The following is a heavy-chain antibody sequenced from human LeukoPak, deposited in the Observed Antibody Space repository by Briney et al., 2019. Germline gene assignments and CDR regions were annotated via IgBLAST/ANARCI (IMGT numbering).Heavy chain of an antibody. J-gene: IGHJ4*02. CDR3: ATLGIFGVVPRDY. CDR1: GGSISSGSYY. Sequence: PSETLSLTCTVSGGSISSGSYYWSWIRQPAGKGLEWIGRIYTSGSTNYNPSLKSRVTISVDTSKNQFSLKLSSVTAADTAVYYCATLGIFGVVPRDYWGQGTLVTVSS. D-gene: IGHD3-3*01. V-gene: IGHV4-61*02. CDR2: IYTSGST.